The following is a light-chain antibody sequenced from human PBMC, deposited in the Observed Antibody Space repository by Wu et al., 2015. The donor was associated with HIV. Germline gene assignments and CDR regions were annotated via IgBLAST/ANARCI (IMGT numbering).Light chain of an antibody. CDR1: ESISSN. V-gene: IGKV3-15*01. CDR2: AAS. CDR3: QQYNDWPPLT. Sequence: EIVMTQSPATLSVSPGERATLSCRASESISSNLAWFQQKPGQPPRLLVYAASTRATGIPARFSGGGSGTEFTLTISSLQSEDFAVYYCQQYNDWPPLTFGGGTKLEI. J-gene: IGKJ4*01.